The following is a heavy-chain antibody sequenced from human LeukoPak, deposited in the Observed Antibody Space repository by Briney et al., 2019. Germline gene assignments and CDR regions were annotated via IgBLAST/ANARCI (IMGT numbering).Heavy chain of an antibody. J-gene: IGHJ4*02. D-gene: IGHD4-17*01. CDR2: IYSGGST. V-gene: IGHV3-53*01. CDR1: GFTVSSNY. Sequence: GGSLRLSCAASGFTVSSNYMSWVRQAPGKGLVWVPVIYSGGSTYYADSVKGRFTISRDNSKNTLYLQMNSLRAEDTAVYYCAGGTDYGDFPVHWGQGTLVTVSS. CDR3: AGGTDYGDFPVH.